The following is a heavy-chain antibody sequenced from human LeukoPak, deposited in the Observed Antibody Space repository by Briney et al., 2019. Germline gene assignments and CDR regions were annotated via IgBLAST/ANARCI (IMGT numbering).Heavy chain of an antibody. Sequence: ASVKVSFKASGYTFTSYDINWVRQATGQGLEWMGWMNPNSGNTGYAQKFQGRVTITRNTSISTAYMELSSLRSEDTAVYYCARKLYDSSRYGQTYYFDYWGQGTLVTVSS. J-gene: IGHJ4*02. D-gene: IGHD3-22*01. CDR3: ARKLYDSSRYGQTYYFDY. V-gene: IGHV1-8*03. CDR2: MNPNSGNT. CDR1: GYTFTSYD.